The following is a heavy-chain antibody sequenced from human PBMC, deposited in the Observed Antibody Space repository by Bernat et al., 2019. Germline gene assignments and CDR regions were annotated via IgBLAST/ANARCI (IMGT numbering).Heavy chain of an antibody. CDR3: ARGVYLGHVDP. CDR2: IGTAGDT. V-gene: IGHV3-13*01. CDR1: GFTFSSYD. J-gene: IGHJ5*02. D-gene: IGHD1-26*01. Sequence: EVQLVESGGGLVQPGGSLRLSCAASGFTFSSYDMHWVRQGTGKGLEWVSAIGTAGDTYYPGSVKGRFTISRENAKNSLYLQMNSLRVEDTAVYYCARGVYLGHVDPWGQGTLVTVSS.